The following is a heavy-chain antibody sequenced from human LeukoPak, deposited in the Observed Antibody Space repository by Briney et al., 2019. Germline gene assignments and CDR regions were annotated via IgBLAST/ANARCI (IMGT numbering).Heavy chain of an antibody. CDR2: IYHSGRT. D-gene: IGHD2-2*01. Sequence: SETLSLTCTVSSYSFSSAYSWGWIRQPPGKGLEWIGGIYHSGRTSYNPSLKSRVTISVDTSKNQFSLKLTSVTAADTAVYYCARHLVVPAAMREGYWFDPWGQGTLVTVSS. V-gene: IGHV4-38-2*02. CDR3: ARHLVVPAAMREGYWFDP. J-gene: IGHJ5*02. CDR1: SYSFSSAYS.